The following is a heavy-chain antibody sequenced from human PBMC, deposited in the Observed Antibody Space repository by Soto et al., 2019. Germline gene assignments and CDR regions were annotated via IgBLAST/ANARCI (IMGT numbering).Heavy chain of an antibody. V-gene: IGHV4-59*01. CDR3: VREAYIGYGHAIDR. CDR2: NYHSGTT. CDR1: GVTIRTYY. D-gene: IGHD5-12*01. J-gene: IGHJ5*02. Sequence: SETLSLTCAVSGVTIRTYYWSWIRQPPGKGLEWIGYNYHSGTTNYNPSLKSRVTISVDTSKNQFSLRLTSVTAADTAIYYCVREAYIGYGHAIDRWGQGTLVTVSS.